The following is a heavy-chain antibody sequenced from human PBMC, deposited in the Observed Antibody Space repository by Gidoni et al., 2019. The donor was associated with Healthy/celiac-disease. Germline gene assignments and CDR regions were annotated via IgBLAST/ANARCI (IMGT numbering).Heavy chain of an antibody. D-gene: IGHD3-22*01. CDR2: IIPIFGTA. Sequence: GLEWMGGIIPIFGTANYAQKFQGRVTITADESTSTAYMELSSLRSEDTAVYYCARSMRVIVASYYMDVWGKGTTVTVSS. CDR3: ARSMRVIVASYYMDV. J-gene: IGHJ6*03. V-gene: IGHV1-69*01.